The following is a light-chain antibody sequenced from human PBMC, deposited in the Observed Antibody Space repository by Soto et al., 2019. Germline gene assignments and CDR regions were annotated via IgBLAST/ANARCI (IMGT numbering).Light chain of an antibody. Sequence: EIVLTQSPGPLSLSPGDRATFFCWASQSVSSSYLAWYQQKPGQAPRLLIYGASSRATGIPDRFSGSGSGTDFTLTISRLEPEDFAVYYCQQYGSSLATFGGGTKVEIK. CDR3: QQYGSSLAT. CDR1: QSVSSSY. V-gene: IGKV3-20*01. J-gene: IGKJ4*01. CDR2: GAS.